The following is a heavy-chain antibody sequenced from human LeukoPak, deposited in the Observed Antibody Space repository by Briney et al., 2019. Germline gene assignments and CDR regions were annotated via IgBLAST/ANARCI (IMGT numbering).Heavy chain of an antibody. V-gene: IGHV4-4*02. Sequence: MPSGTLSLTCAVSGGSISSSNWWSWVRQPPGKGLEWIGEIYHSGSTNYNPSLKSRVTISVDRSKNQFSLKLSSVTAADTAVYYCARETRYCSGGSCYSGMDVWGQGTTVTVSS. D-gene: IGHD2-15*01. CDR1: GGSISSSNW. J-gene: IGHJ6*02. CDR2: IYHSGST. CDR3: ARETRYCSGGSCYSGMDV.